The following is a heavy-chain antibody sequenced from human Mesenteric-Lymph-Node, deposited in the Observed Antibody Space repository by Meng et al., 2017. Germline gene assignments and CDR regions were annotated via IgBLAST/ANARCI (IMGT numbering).Heavy chain of an antibody. CDR2: IWFDGSNK. CDR1: GFTFSSYG. CDR3: ASPTTVGGSDY. J-gene: IGHJ4*02. D-gene: IGHD3-10*01. V-gene: IGHV3-33*01. Sequence: GESLKISCAASGFTFSSYGMHWVRQAPGKGLEWVAFIWFDGSNKYYADSLKGRFTISRDNSRNTVSLQINSLRAEDTAVYYCASPTTVGGSDYWGQGTLVTVSS.